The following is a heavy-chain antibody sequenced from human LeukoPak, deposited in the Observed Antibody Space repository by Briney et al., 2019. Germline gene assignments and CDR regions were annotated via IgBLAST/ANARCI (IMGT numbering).Heavy chain of an antibody. CDR3: ARRWSYGSGRPHNWFDP. CDR2: IYYSGST. Sequence: SETLSLTCTVPGGSISSGGYYWSWIRQHPGKGLEWIGYIYYSGSTYYNPSLKSRVTISVDTSKNHFSLKLSSVTAADTAVYYCARRWSYGSGRPHNWFDPWGQGTLVTVSS. V-gene: IGHV4-31*03. CDR1: GGSISSGGYY. D-gene: IGHD3-10*01. J-gene: IGHJ5*02.